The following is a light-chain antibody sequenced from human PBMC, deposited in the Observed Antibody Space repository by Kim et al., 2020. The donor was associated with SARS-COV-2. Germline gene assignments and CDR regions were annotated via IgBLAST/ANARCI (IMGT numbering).Light chain of an antibody. CDR2: DNN. J-gene: IGLJ2*01. V-gene: IGLV3-21*02. CDR3: QVWDRPTDHVV. Sequence: APGGKASITWGGNELGRKNVHWYQQKSPQVPVLVVNDNNDRPSGIPERFSGSISGDTATLTISRVEAGDEADYYCQVWDRPTDHVVFGGGTQLTVL. CDR1: ELGRKN.